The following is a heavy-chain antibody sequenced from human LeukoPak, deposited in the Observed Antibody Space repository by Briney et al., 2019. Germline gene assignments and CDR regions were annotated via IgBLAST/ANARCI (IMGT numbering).Heavy chain of an antibody. D-gene: IGHD6-19*01. J-gene: IGHJ5*02. CDR2: ISYDGSNK. Sequence: PGGSLRLSCAASGFTFSSYAMSWVRQAPGKGLEWVAVISYDGSNKYYADSVKGRFTISRDNSKNTLYLQLNSLRVEDTAVYYCARDCRQAKEYSSGWCTGPWGQGTLVTVSS. CDR1: GFTFSSYA. V-gene: IGHV3-30-3*01. CDR3: ARDCRQAKEYSSGWCTGP.